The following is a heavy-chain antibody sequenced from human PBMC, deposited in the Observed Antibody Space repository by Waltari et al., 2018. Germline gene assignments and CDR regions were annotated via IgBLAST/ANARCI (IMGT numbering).Heavy chain of an antibody. Sequence: EVQLVESGGGLVQPGGSLRLSCAASGFTFSSYWMNWVRQAPGKGLEWVASIEEDGSEKYYVDSVKGRFTISRDNVKNSLYLQMNSLRVEDTAVYYCARRSLAAAPAWGQGTLVTVSS. CDR2: IEEDGSEK. V-gene: IGHV3-7*01. CDR3: ARRSLAAAPA. D-gene: IGHD6-13*01. CDR1: GFTFSSYW. J-gene: IGHJ5*02.